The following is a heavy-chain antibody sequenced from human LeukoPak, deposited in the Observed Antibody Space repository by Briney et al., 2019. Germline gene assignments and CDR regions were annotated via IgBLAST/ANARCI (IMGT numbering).Heavy chain of an antibody. CDR1: GFTFSNYW. Sequence: GGSLRLSCAASGFTFSNYWMHWVRQAPGRELVWVSRINTDGARTSYADSVKGRFTISRDNAKNTLYLQMNSLRAEDTAVYYCAREEEGDAFDIWGQGTMVTVSS. CDR3: AREEEGDAFDI. J-gene: IGHJ3*02. V-gene: IGHV3-74*01. CDR2: INTDGART.